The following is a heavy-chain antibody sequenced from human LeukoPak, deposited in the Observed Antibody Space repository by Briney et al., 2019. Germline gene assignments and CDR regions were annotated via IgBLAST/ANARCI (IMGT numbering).Heavy chain of an antibody. CDR1: GFTFSKDD. Sequence: GGSLRLSCAASGFTFSKDDFHWVRQAPGKGLEWVAAIGVTGDTYYADSVKGRFTISREDAANSLYLQMRSLGAGDTALYYCTKEFCGSRASCAGGSYYDFWGRGAVVPLFS. V-gene: IGHV3-13*01. CDR3: TKEFCGSRASCAGGSYYDF. J-gene: IGHJ2*01. D-gene: IGHD2-15*01. CDR2: IGVTGDT.